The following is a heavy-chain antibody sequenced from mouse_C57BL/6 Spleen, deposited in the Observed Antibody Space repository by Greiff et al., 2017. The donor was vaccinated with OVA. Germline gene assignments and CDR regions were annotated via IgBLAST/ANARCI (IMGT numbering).Heavy chain of an antibody. CDR3: ARSGIYYYGSTLFDY. J-gene: IGHJ2*01. D-gene: IGHD1-1*01. Sequence: VQLQQPGAELVRPGTSVKLSCKASGYTFTSSWMHWVKQRPGQGLEWIGVIDPSDSYTNYNQKFKGKATLTVDTSSSTAYMQLSSLTSEDSAVYYCARSGIYYYGSTLFDYWGQGTTLTVSS. CDR1: GYTFTSSW. CDR2: IDPSDSYT. V-gene: IGHV1-59*01.